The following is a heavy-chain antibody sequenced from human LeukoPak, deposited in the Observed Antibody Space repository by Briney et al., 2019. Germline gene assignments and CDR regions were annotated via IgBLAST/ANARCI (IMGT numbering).Heavy chain of an antibody. V-gene: IGHV3-30*02. Sequence: GGSLRLSCAASGFTFSSYSMNWVRQAPGKGLEGVAVIWYGGSNKYYADSVKGRFTISRDNSKNTLYLQMNSLRAEDTAVYYCAKMAIVGAMRVDYYYYYMDVWGKGTTVTVSS. CDR2: IWYGGSNK. CDR3: AKMAIVGAMRVDYYYYYMDV. CDR1: GFTFSSYS. J-gene: IGHJ6*03. D-gene: IGHD1-26*01.